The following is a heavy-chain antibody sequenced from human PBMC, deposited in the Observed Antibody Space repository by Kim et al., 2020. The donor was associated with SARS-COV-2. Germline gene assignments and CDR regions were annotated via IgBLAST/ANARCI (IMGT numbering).Heavy chain of an antibody. CDR2: IYYSGST. J-gene: IGHJ4*02. Sequence: SETLSLTCTVSSGSISSYYWSWIRQPPGKGLEWIGYIYYSGSTNYNPSLKSRVTISVDTSKNQFSLKLSSVTAADTAVYYCARRGYYDSSGYYYFDYWGQGTLVTVSS. D-gene: IGHD3-22*01. V-gene: IGHV4-59*08. CDR1: SGSISSYY. CDR3: ARRGYYDSSGYYYFDY.